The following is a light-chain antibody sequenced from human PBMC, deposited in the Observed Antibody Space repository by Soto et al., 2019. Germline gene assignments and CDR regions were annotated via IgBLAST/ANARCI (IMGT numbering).Light chain of an antibody. V-gene: IGKV3-15*01. CDR3: RPYNNWTIT. J-gene: IGKJ4*01. Sequence: VMRQSPATRSFSRGEGASLSXRASQGIGETLSWYPHKPGQXTRILXXAKXTRATGVPTRFSGSRSGEEFTLTINSLQSEDLSVYYCRPYNNWTITLSGGTKV. CDR2: AKX. CDR1: QGIGET.